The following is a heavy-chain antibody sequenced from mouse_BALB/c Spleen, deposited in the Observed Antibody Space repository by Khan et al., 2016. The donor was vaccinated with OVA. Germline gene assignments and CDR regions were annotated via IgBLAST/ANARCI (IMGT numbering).Heavy chain of an antibody. CDR3: ASTLDGSGYDYAMDY. CDR2: INTYTGEP. V-gene: IGHV9-3-1*01. J-gene: IGHJ4*01. Sequence: QIQLVQSGPELKQPGETVKISYKASGYIFTNYGMTWVKQAPGKGLKWMGWINTYTGEPTYADDFKGRFAFSLETSAHTAYLQINNLKNEDTATDFCASTLDGSGYDYAMDYWGQGTSVTVSS. D-gene: IGHD1-1*01. CDR1: GYIFTNYG.